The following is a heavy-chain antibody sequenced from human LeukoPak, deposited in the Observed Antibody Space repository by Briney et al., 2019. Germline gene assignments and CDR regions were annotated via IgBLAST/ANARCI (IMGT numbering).Heavy chain of an antibody. CDR1: GFTFSDYY. Sequence: EGSLRLSCDASGFTFSDYYMSWIRQAPGKGLEWLSYITGTDHSMRYADSVKGRFAISRDNAKNSLYLQLSSLRVEDTAVYYCARGHCNSRNCYWHFDLWGRGTRVTVSS. D-gene: IGHD2/OR15-2a*01. V-gene: IGHV3-11*01. J-gene: IGHJ2*01. CDR2: ITGTDHSM. CDR3: ARGHCNSRNCYWHFDL.